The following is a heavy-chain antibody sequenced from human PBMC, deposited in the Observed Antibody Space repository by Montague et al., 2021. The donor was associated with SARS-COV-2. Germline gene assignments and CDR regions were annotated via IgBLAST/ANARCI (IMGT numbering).Heavy chain of an antibody. CDR2: TYYRSNWYN. J-gene: IGHJ6*02. CDR3: ARGHRAHDMDV. V-gene: IGHV6-1*01. Sequence: CAISGDSVSNNRVAWTWFRQSPSRGLEWLGRTYYRSNWYNDYATSVKGRMTVNPDTSKNQFSLQLNSVTPDDTAVYYCARGHRAHDMDVWGHGTAVTVSS. CDR1: GDSVSNNRVA.